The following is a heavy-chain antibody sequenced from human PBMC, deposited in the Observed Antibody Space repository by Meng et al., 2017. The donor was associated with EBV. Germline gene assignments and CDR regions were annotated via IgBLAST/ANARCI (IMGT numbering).Heavy chain of an antibody. V-gene: IGHV1-2*06. CDR2: INPNSGGT. CDR3: AKGADLAAAGTFWFDP. D-gene: IGHD6-13*01. Sequence: QWRLGQSGAGVKKPGALVKVSCKASGYTFTGYNMHWGRQAPGQGLGWMGRINPNSGGTNYAQKFQGRVTMTRDTSISTAYMELSRLRSDDTAVYYCAKGADLAAAGTFWFDPWGQGTLVTVSS. CDR1: GYTFTGYN. J-gene: IGHJ5*02.